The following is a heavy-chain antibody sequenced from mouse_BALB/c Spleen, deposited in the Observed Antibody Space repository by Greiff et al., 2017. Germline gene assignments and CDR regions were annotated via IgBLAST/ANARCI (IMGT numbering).Heavy chain of an antibody. CDR2: INPYNGGT. J-gene: IGHJ3*01. CDR3: ARENYGSSYGGWFAY. CDR1: GYSFTGYT. V-gene: IGHV1-26*01. D-gene: IGHD1-1*01. Sequence: LVKPGASMKISCKASGYSFTGYTMNWVKQSHGKNLEWIGLINPYNGGTSYNQKFKGKATLTVDKSSSTAYMELLSLTSEDSAVYYCARENYGSSYGGWFAYWGQGTLVTVSA.